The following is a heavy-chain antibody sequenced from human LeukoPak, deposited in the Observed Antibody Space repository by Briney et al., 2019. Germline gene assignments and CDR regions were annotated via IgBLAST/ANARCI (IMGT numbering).Heavy chain of an antibody. CDR1: GFTFSSYW. CDR2: IKQDGSEK. D-gene: IGHD1-26*01. CDR3: ARPPSGRVDFAY. V-gene: IGHV3-7*03. J-gene: IGHJ4*02. Sequence: PGGSLRLSCAASGFTFSSYWMSWVRQAPGKGLEWVANIKQDGSEKYYVDSVKGRFTISRDNAKSSLYLKMNSLRAEDTAVYYCARPPSGRVDFAYWGQGTLVTVSS.